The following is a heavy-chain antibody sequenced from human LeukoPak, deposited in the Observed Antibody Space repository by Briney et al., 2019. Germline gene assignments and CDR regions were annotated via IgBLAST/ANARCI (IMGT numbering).Heavy chain of an antibody. V-gene: IGHV4-34*01. CDR1: GGSFSGYY. CDR3: ARVLSIVVVPGATFCFDP. J-gene: IGHJ5*02. CDR2: VNHSGIT. Sequence: SETLSLTCAVYGGSFSGYYWSWLRQPPGKGLEWIGDVNHSGITNYTPSLTPPVTISFDTSKTQFSLKLSSVTAADTAVYHCARVLSIVVVPGATFCFDPCGQGTLVTVSS. D-gene: IGHD2-2*01.